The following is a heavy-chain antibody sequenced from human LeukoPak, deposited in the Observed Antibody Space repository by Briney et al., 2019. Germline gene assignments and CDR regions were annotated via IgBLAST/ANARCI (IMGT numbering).Heavy chain of an antibody. CDR1: GYTFTGYY. D-gene: IGHD1-1*01. V-gene: IGHV1-2*02. CDR3: AVVSGTTVLYY. J-gene: IGHJ4*02. Sequence: ASVAVSFKASGYTFTGYYMHWVRQAPGQGLEWMGWINPNSGGTNYAQKFQGRVTMTRDTSISTAYMELSRLRSDDTAVYYRAVVSGTTVLYYWGQGTLVTVSS. CDR2: INPNSGGT.